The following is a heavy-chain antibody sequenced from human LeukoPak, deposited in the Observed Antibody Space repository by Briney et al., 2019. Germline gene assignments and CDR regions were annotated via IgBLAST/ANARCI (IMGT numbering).Heavy chain of an antibody. CDR1: GGSISSSSYY. D-gene: IGHD2-15*01. V-gene: IGHV4-39*01. CDR2: IYYSGST. J-gene: IGHJ4*02. CDR3: ARIAGSRYSAGGRGYFDY. Sequence: SETLSLTCTVSGGSISSSSYYWGWIRQPPGKGLEWIGSIYYSGSTYYNPSLKSRVTISVDTSKNQFSLKLSSVTAADTAVYYCARIAGSRYSAGGRGYFDYWGQGTLVTVSS.